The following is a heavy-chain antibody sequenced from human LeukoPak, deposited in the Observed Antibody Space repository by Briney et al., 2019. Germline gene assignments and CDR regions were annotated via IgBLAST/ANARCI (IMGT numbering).Heavy chain of an antibody. J-gene: IGHJ4*02. V-gene: IGHV3-23*01. Sequence: PGGSLRRSCAGSGFTFSSYGMGWVRQAPGKGLEWVSTISASGGSTYHAYSVKGGFRISRDNSENTLSLEMSSLRAEDAGVYYCAKDLGSSFEYVWGINRYSPSFDYWGQGTLVTVSS. CDR3: AKDLGSSFEYVWGINRYSPSFDY. CDR2: ISASGGST. CDR1: GFTFSSYG. D-gene: IGHD3-16*02.